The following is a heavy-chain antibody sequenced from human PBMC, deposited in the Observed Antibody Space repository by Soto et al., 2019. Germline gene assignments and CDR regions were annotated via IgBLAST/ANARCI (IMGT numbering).Heavy chain of an antibody. D-gene: IGHD3-9*01. Sequence: GGSLRLSCAASGFTFSDYYMSWIRQAPGKGLEWLSYISSSSSYINYADSVKGRFTISRDNAKNSLYLQMSRLRAEDTAVYYCARVFDTYYFDSWGQGNMVTVSS. J-gene: IGHJ4*02. CDR2: ISSSSSYI. V-gene: IGHV3-11*05. CDR1: GFTFSDYY. CDR3: ARVFDTYYFDS.